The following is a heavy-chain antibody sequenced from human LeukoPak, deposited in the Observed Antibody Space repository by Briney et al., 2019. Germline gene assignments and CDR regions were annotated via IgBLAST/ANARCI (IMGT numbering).Heavy chain of an antibody. Sequence: PSETLSVTFTGSGCTLRSYHCTSLRQPPGKGLEGMGYIYYSGGTNYNATLKSRVTISVDPSKIQFSLKMTSVTAADTAVYYCARQAGVSGRPGALVPDNWFDPWGQGTLVTVSS. J-gene: IGHJ5*02. CDR2: IYYSGGT. CDR1: GCTLRSYH. V-gene: IGHV4-59*08. D-gene: IGHD2-2*01. CDR3: ARQAGVSGRPGALVPDNWFDP.